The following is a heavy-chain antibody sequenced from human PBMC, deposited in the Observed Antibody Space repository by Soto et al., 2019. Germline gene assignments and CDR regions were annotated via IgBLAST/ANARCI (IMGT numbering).Heavy chain of an antibody. CDR2: INAGNGNT. V-gene: IGHV1-3*01. J-gene: IGHJ4*02. Sequence: GASVKVSCKASGYTFTKYGMHWGRPAPGQRLEWMGWINAGNGNTKYSQKFQGRVTITRDTSASTAYMELSSLRSEDMAVYYCARGLRYRYYFDYWGQGTLVTVSS. CDR3: ARGLRYRYYFDY. CDR1: GYTFTKYG. D-gene: IGHD5-12*01.